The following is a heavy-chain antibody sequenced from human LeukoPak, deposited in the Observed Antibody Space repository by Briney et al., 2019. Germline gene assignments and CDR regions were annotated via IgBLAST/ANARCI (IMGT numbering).Heavy chain of an antibody. CDR3: AKVPINRIVVVVAATLYYFDY. CDR1: GFTFSIYA. CDR2: ISGSGGST. D-gene: IGHD2-15*01. Sequence: GGSLRLSCAASGFTFSIYAMSWVRQAPGKGLEWVSAISGSGGSTYYADSVKGRFTISRDNSKNTLYLQMNSLRAEDTAVYYCAKVPINRIVVVVAATLYYFDYWGQGTLVTVSS. J-gene: IGHJ4*02. V-gene: IGHV3-23*01.